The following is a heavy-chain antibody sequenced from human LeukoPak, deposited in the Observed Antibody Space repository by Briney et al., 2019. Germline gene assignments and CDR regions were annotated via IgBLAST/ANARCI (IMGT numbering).Heavy chain of an antibody. V-gene: IGHV3-7*01. CDR1: GFTFSSYW. D-gene: IGHD3-16*01. Sequence: GGSLRLSCAASGFTFSSYWMSWVRQAPGKGLEWVANIKQDGSEKYYVDSVKGRFTISRDNSKNTLYLQMNSLRAEDTAVYYCAKAPGGGDPLLYFDYWGQGTLVTVSS. J-gene: IGHJ4*02. CDR2: IKQDGSEK. CDR3: AKAPGGGDPLLYFDY.